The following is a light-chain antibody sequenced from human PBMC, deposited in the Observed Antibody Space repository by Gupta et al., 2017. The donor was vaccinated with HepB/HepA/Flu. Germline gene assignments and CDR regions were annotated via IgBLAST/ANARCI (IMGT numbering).Light chain of an antibody. Sequence: EIVLTQSPVILSVSPGERATLSCWASQSVSSNLAWYQQIPGQPPRLLIYGASTRATGISARFSGSGSGTDFTLTISSLQSEDFAVYYCQQDDTWPRTFGQGTKMEIK. CDR3: QQDDTWPRT. J-gene: IGKJ1*01. V-gene: IGKV3-15*01. CDR2: GAS. CDR1: QSVSSN.